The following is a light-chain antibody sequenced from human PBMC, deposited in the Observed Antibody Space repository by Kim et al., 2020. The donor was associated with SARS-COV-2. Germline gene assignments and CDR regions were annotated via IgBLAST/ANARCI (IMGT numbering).Light chain of an antibody. CDR1: SLRSYY. CDR3: NSRDSSGNHPV. CDR2: GKN. J-gene: IGLJ2*01. Sequence: SSELTQDPAVSVALGQTVRITCQGDSLRSYYASWYQQKPGQAPVLVIYGKNNRPSGIPDRFSGSSSGNTASLTIPGAQAEDEADYYCNSRDSSGNHPVFG. V-gene: IGLV3-19*01.